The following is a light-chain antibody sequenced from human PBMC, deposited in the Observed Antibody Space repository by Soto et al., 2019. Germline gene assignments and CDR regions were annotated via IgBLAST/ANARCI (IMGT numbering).Light chain of an antibody. CDR1: SSNIGSNT. V-gene: IGLV1-44*01. CDR3: AAWDGTLNVVL. Sequence: QSVLTQPPSASGTPGQRVTISCSGSSSNIGSNTVNWNQQLPETAPKLLIYSNNQRPSGVPDRFSGSKSGTSASLAISWLQSEDEADYYCAAWDGTLNVVLFGGGTKLTVL. CDR2: SNN. J-gene: IGLJ2*01.